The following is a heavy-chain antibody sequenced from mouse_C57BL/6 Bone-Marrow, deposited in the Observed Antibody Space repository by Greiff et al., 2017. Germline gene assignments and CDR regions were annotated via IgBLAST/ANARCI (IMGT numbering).Heavy chain of an antibody. Sequence: VQLQQSGAELVRPGTSVKLSCKASGYTFTSYWMHWVKQRPGQGLEWIGVIDPSDSYTNYNQKFKGKATLTVDTSSSTAYMQLSSLTSEDSAVYYCASFTTVVAHYYAMDYWGQGTSVTVSS. CDR3: ASFTTVVAHYYAMDY. V-gene: IGHV1-59*01. CDR1: GYTFTSYW. D-gene: IGHD1-1*01. CDR2: IDPSDSYT. J-gene: IGHJ4*01.